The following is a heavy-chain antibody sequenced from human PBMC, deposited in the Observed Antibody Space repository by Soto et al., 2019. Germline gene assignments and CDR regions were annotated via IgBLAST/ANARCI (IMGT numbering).Heavy chain of an antibody. J-gene: IGHJ4*02. D-gene: IGHD2-21*02. CDR3: ARGPHIVEVTALDY. CDR1: GFIFNTYG. V-gene: IGHV3-33*01. CDR2: IWYDGSNK. Sequence: QVQLVESGGGVAQPGGSLRLSCAASGFIFNTYGMHWVRQAPGKGLEWVAVIWYDGSNKYYADSVKGRFTISRDDSMTTLYLQMNSLRADDTAVYYCARGPHIVEVTALDYWGQGTLVTVSS.